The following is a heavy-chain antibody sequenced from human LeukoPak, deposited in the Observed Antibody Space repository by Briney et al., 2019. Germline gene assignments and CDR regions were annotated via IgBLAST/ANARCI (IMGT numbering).Heavy chain of an antibody. CDR3: ARRVMYSSSSPFDY. CDR2: IYPGDSDT. V-gene: IGHV5-51*01. CDR1: GSSFTSYW. D-gene: IGHD6-6*01. Sequence: PGASLQISCKGSGSSFTSYWIGWVRQLPGKGLEWMGIIYPGDSDTRYSPSFQGQVTISADKSISTAYLQWSSLKASDTAMYYCARRVMYSSSSPFDYWGQGTLVTVSS. J-gene: IGHJ4*02.